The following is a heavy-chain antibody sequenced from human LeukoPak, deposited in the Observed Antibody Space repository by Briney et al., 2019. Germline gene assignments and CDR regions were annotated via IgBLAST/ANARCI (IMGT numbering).Heavy chain of an antibody. D-gene: IGHD6-19*01. CDR3: AQGFSSGWYPY. CDR1: GFSVSSFG. V-gene: IGHV3-23*01. J-gene: IGHJ4*02. CDR2: ISLNGETT. Sequence: PGGSPRLSCAVSGFSVSSFGMSWVRQAPGKGLEWISAISLNGETTWYADSVKGRFTISRDNSKNTLYLQLTSLRAEDTAVYYCAQGFSSGWYPYWGQGSLVSVSS.